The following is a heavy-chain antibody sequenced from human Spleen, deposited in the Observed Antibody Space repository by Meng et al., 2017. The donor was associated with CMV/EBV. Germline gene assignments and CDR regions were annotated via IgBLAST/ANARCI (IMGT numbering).Heavy chain of an antibody. J-gene: IGHJ3*02. D-gene: IGHD2-2*01. V-gene: IGHV3-21*01. CDR3: ARERLYQPLWGDALDM. CDR1: GFTFSSYW. Sequence: GGSLRLSCAASGFTFSSYWMHWVRQAPGKGLVWVSSISSSSSYIYYADSVKGRFTISRDNAKNSLYLQMNKMRAGDTAVYYCARERLYQPLWGDALDMWGLGTMVTVSS. CDR2: ISSSSSYI.